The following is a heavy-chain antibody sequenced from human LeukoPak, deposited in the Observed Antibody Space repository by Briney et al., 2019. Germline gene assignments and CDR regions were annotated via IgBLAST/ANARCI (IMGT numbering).Heavy chain of an antibody. CDR3: ASYSSGWYGY. CDR2: INHSGST. J-gene: IGHJ4*02. V-gene: IGHV4-34*01. CDR1: GGSFSGYY. Sequence: NPSETLSLTCAVYGGSFSGYYWSWIRQPPGKGLEWIGEINHSGSTNYNPSLKSRVTISVDTSKNQFSLKLSSVTAADTAVYYCASYSSGWYGYWGQGTLVTVSS. D-gene: IGHD6-19*01.